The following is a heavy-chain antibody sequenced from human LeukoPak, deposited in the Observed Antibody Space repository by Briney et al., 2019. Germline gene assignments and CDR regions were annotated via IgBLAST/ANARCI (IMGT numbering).Heavy chain of an antibody. CDR1: GYTFTSYG. J-gene: IGHJ4*02. Sequence: ASVKVSCKASGYTFTSYGISWVRQAPGQGPEWMGWISAYSTYNGNTNYAQKFQGRVTMTTDTSTSTAYMELRSLRSDDTAVYCCAREGQGFDYWGQGTLVTVSS. CDR3: AREGQGFDY. V-gene: IGHV1-18*01. CDR2: ISAYSTYNGNT.